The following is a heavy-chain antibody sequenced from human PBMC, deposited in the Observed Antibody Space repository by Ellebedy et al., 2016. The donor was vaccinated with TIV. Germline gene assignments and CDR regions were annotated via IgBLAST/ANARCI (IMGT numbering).Heavy chain of an antibody. V-gene: IGHV3-53*01. CDR3: ARGTDTSGYYSRFDF. Sequence: GGSLRLSXAASGFTVSNTYMAWVRQAPGRGLEWVSLIFSGGDTHYADSVKGRFTISRDNSKNTLYLQMNSLRAEDTAVYYCARGTDTSGYYSRFDFWGQGTLVTVSS. D-gene: IGHD3-22*01. CDR1: GFTVSNTY. CDR2: IFSGGDT. J-gene: IGHJ4*02.